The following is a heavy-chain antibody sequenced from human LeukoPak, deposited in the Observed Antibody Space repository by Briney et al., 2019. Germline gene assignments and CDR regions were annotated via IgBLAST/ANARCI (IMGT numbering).Heavy chain of an antibody. J-gene: IGHJ5*02. V-gene: IGHV4-34*01. CDR2: INHSGST. CDR3: ARGYCSGGSCYSWFDP. Sequence: SETLSLTCAVYGVSFSGYYWSWIRQPPGKGLEWIGEINHSGSTNYNPSLKSQVTISVGTSKNQFSLKLSSVTAADTAVYYCARGYCSGGSCYSWFDPWGQGTLVTVSS. D-gene: IGHD2-15*01. CDR1: GVSFSGYY.